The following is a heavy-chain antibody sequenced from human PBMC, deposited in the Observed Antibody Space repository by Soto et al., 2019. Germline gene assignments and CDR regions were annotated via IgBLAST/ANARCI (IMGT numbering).Heavy chain of an antibody. CDR2: IWYDGSNK. CDR1: GYTFSSYG. J-gene: IGHJ4*02. D-gene: IGHD1-26*01. V-gene: IGHV3-33*01. CDR3: ARDPGSYYAIFHFDY. Sequence: GGSLRLSCAASGYTFSSYGMHWVRQAPGKGLEWVAVIWYDGSNKYYADSVKGRFTISRDNSKNTLYLQMYSLRAEDTAVYYCARDPGSYYAIFHFDYWGQGTLVTVSS.